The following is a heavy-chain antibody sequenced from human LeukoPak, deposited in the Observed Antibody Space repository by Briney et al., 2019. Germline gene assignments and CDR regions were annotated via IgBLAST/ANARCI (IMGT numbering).Heavy chain of an antibody. J-gene: IGHJ4*02. D-gene: IGHD4-17*01. CDR3: ARDKDYLFDY. CDR2: ISAYSGNT. CDR1: GYTFTGYY. V-gene: IGHV1-18*04. Sequence: ASVKVSCKASGYTFTGYYMHWVRQAPGQGLEWMGWISAYSGNTNYAQNLQGRVTMTTDTSTSTAYMELRSLRSDDTAVYYCARDKDYLFDYWGQGTLVTVSS.